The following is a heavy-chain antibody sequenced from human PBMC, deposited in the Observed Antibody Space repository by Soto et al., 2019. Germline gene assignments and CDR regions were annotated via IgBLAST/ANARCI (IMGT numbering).Heavy chain of an antibody. V-gene: IGHV4-31*03. CDR3: ASYCSSTSCYTPRKGYYGMDV. CDR1: GGSISSGGYY. Sequence: SETLSLTCTVSGGSISSGGYYWGWIRQHPGKGLEWIGYIYYSGSTYYNPSLKSRVTISVDTSKNQFSLKLSSVTAADTAVYYCASYCSSTSCYTPRKGYYGMDVWGQGTTVTVSS. J-gene: IGHJ6*02. D-gene: IGHD2-2*02. CDR2: IYYSGST.